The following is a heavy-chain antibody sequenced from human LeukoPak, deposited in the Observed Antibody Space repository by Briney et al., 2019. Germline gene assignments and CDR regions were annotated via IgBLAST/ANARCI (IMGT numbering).Heavy chain of an antibody. J-gene: IGHJ4*02. CDR3: ARALCSSTSCYPRPLDY. CDR1: GFTFSSYA. Sequence: GGSLRLSCAASGFTFSSYAMHWVRQAPGKGLEWVAVISYDGSNKYYADSVKGRFTISRDNSKNTLYLQMNSLRAEDTAVYYCARALCSSTSCYPRPLDYWGQGTLVTVSS. V-gene: IGHV3-30-3*01. D-gene: IGHD2-2*01. CDR2: ISYDGSNK.